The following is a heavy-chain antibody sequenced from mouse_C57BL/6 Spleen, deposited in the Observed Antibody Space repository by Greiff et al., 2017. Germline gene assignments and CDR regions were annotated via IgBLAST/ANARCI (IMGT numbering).Heavy chain of an antibody. V-gene: IGHV3-6*01. J-gene: IGHJ2*01. CDR3: AIGHYGNPCYFDY. CDR1: GYSITSGYY. D-gene: IGHD2-1*01. CDR2: ISYDGSN. Sequence: DVQLVESGPGLVKPSQSLSLTCSVTGYSITSGYYWNWIRQFPGNKLEWMGFISYDGSNKYNPSLKNRISITRAQSNNQFVLKLKSETTEDTSTENCAIGHYGNPCYFDYWGQGTTRTGSS.